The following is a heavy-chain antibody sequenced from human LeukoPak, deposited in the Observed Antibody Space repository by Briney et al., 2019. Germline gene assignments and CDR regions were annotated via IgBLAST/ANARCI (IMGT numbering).Heavy chain of an antibody. V-gene: IGHV5-51*01. J-gene: IGHJ4*02. D-gene: IGHD3-3*01. CDR1: GYNFISYW. Sequence: GESLKISCKVSGYNFISYWVGWVRQMPGRGLEWMGIIYPGDSDTRYSPSFQGQVTISADKSISTAYLQWSSLKASDTAMYYCALPYYDFWSGYTPPYYFDHWGQGTLVTVSS. CDR3: ALPYYDFWSGYTPPYYFDH. CDR2: IYPGDSDT.